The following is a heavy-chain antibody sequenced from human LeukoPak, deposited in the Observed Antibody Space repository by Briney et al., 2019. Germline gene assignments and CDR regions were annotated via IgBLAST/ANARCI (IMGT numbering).Heavy chain of an antibody. CDR1: GYTFTSYG. CDR2: ISAYNGNT. D-gene: IGHD3-3*01. J-gene: IGHJ4*02. V-gene: IGHV1-18*01. Sequence: GASVKVSCKASGYTFTSYGISWVRQAPGQGPEWMGWISAYNGNTNYAQKLQGRVTMTTDTSTSTAYMELRSLRSDDTAVYYCARDPPYYDFWSGYYTIFDYWGQGTLVTVSS. CDR3: ARDPPYYDFWSGYYTIFDY.